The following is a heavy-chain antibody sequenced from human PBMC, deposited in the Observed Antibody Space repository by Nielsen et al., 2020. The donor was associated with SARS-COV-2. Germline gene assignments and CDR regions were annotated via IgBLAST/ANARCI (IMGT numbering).Heavy chain of an antibody. V-gene: IGHV3-23*01. CDR2: LSGSGRTT. CDR3: AKENIVLMLYAPNDY. Sequence: GGSLRLSCAASGFTFSDYAMSWVRQAPGKGLEWVSSLSGSGRTTYYADSVKGRFTISRENSKNTLYLQMNSLRAEDTAVYYCAKENIVLMLYAPNDYWGQGTLVTVSS. D-gene: IGHD2-8*01. CDR1: GFTFSDYA. J-gene: IGHJ4*02.